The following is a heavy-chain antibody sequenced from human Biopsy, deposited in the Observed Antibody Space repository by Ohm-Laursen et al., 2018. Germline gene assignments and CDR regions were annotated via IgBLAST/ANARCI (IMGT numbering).Heavy chain of an antibody. J-gene: IGHJ4*02. Sequence: ASVKVSCKVSGGTFINYAISWVRQAPGQGLEWMGGIIPMFGTANYAQMFQGRVTISADESTSTSCMELSSLTTEDTAIYYCARGPHSGSHSCFDYWGRGTLVTVSS. CDR3: ARGPHSGSHSCFDY. CDR1: GGTFINYA. V-gene: IGHV1-69*13. D-gene: IGHD1-26*01. CDR2: IIPMFGTA.